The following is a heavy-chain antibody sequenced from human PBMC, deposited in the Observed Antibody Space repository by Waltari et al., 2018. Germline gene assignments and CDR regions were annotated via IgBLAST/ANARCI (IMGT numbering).Heavy chain of an antibody. CDR3: ARDLGSSWYGGFDY. CDR1: GFTFSSYW. D-gene: IGHD6-13*01. CDR2: IKQDGSEK. J-gene: IGHJ4*02. Sequence: EVQLVESGGGLVQPGGSLSLSCAASGFTFSSYWMSWVRQAPGKGLEWVANIKQDGSEKYYGDSVKGRFTITGDNAKNARYLQRNSLGAEDTAVYCGARDLGSSWYGGFDYWGQGTLVTVSS. V-gene: IGHV3-7*01.